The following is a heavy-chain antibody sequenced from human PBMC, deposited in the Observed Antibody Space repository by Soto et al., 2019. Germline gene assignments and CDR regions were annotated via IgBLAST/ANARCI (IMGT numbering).Heavy chain of an antibody. CDR2: IYYSGST. CDR1: GGSISSSSYY. J-gene: IGHJ4*02. V-gene: IGHV4-39*01. D-gene: IGHD2-8*01. CDR3: ARGVKNVGEGY. Sequence: PSETLSHTCTVSGGSISSSSYYWGWIRQPPGKGLEWIGSIYYSGSTYYNPSLKSRVTISVDTSKNQFSLKLSSVTAADTAVYYCARGVKNVGEGYWGQGTLVTVSS.